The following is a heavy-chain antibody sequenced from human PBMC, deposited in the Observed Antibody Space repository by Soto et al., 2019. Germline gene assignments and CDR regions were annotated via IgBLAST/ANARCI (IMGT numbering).Heavy chain of an antibody. Sequence: GGSLRLSCAASGFTFSSYGMHWVRQAPGKGLEWVAVIWYDGSNKYYADSVKGRFTISRDNSKNTLYLQMNSLRAEDTAVYYCARDPRYSSSSGQGIDYWGQGTLDTVSS. D-gene: IGHD6-6*01. CDR2: IWYDGSNK. CDR1: GFTFSSYG. J-gene: IGHJ4*02. V-gene: IGHV3-33*01. CDR3: ARDPRYSSSSGQGIDY.